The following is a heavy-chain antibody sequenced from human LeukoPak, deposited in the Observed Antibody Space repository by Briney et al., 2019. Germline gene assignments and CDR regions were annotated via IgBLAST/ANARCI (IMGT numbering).Heavy chain of an antibody. D-gene: IGHD3-3*01. CDR3: ARERAYDFWSGYHHGAFDI. Sequence: VASVKVSCKASGGTFSSYAISWVRQAPGQGLEWMGRSIPIFGTANYAQKFQGRVTITTDEYTSTAYMELSSLRSEDTAVYYCARERAYDFWSGYHHGAFDIWGQGTMVTVSS. CDR2: SIPIFGTA. V-gene: IGHV1-69*05. CDR1: GGTFSSYA. J-gene: IGHJ3*02.